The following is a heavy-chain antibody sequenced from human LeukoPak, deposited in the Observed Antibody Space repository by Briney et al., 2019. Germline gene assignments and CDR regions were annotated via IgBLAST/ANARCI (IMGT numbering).Heavy chain of an antibody. Sequence: GESLRISCKGSGYSFFAYWIGWVRQMPGKGLELMGIIYPADSDTRYSPSFQGQVTISADRSINTAYLQWSSLKASDTAISYCEKQVCSGCTCFSGNGFDPWGQGTLVTVSS. CDR3: EKQVCSGCTCFSGNGFDP. CDR2: IYPADSDT. J-gene: IGHJ5*02. CDR1: GYSFFAYW. D-gene: IGHD2-15*01. V-gene: IGHV5-51*01.